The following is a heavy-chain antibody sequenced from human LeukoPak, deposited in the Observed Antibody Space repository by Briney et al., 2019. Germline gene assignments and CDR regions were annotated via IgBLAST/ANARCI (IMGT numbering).Heavy chain of an antibody. Sequence: PSETLSLTCTVSGGSTISYYWSWIRQPPGQGLEWIAFIHSSGSTGYSPSLKSRVTISVDTSKNHFSLKVTSLTPADTGVYYCARSLPGAIGAADLWGQGTLVTVSS. CDR3: ARSLPGAIGAADL. CDR1: GGSTISYY. CDR2: IHSSGST. J-gene: IGHJ4*02. D-gene: IGHD1-26*01. V-gene: IGHV4-59*01.